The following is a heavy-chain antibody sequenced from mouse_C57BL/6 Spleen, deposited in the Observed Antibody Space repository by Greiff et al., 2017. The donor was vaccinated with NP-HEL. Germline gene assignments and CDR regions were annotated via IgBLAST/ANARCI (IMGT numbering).Heavy chain of an antibody. J-gene: IGHJ2*01. D-gene: IGHD4-1*01. CDR3: ARDWYYFDY. CDR1: GYTFTSYW. Sequence: LQPSVAELLNPLSSVNLSCKASGYTFTSYWMHWVKQRPGRFLEWIGRIDPNSGGTKYNEKVKRKATLTVDKPASTAYMQLSSLTSEDAAVYYCARDWYYFDYWGQGTTLTVSS. CDR2: IDPNSGGT. V-gene: IGHV1-72*01.